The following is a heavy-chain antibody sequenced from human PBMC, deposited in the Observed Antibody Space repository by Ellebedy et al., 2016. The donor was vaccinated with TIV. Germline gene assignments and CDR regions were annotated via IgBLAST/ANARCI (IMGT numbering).Heavy chain of an antibody. D-gene: IGHD2-8*01. CDR1: GFTFSNYW. Sequence: PGGSLRLSCAAPGFTFSNYWMTWVRQAPGKGPECVANIKQDGSEKYYVDSVKGRFTISRDNAKNSLYLQMNSLRAEDTAVYFCARSRGVSYWGQGTLVTVFS. V-gene: IGHV3-7*03. CDR3: ARSRGVSY. CDR2: IKQDGSEK. J-gene: IGHJ4*02.